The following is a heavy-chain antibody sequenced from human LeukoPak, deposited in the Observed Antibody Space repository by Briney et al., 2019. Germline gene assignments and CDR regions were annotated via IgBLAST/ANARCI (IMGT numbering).Heavy chain of an antibody. CDR1: GGSFSGYY. Sequence: SETLSLTCAVYGGSFSGYYWSWIRQPPGKGLEWIGEINHSGSTNYNPSLKSRVTISVDTSKNQFSLKLSSVTAADTAVYYCARGIPPDYDFWSGYSTRNPSPFDYWGQGTLVTVSS. D-gene: IGHD3-3*01. CDR2: INHSGST. CDR3: ARGIPPDYDFWSGYSTRNPSPFDY. V-gene: IGHV4-34*01. J-gene: IGHJ4*02.